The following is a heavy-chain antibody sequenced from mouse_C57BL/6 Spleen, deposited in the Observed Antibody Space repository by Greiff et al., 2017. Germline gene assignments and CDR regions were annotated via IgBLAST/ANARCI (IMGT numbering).Heavy chain of an antibody. D-gene: IGHD1-1*01. CDR1: GYTFTSYW. CDR2: INPSNGGT. V-gene: IGHV1-53*01. Sequence: QVQLQQPGTELVKPGASVKLSCKASGYTFTSYWMHWVKQRPGQGLEWIGNINPSNGGTNYNEKFKSKATLTVDKSTSTAYMQLSSLTSEDSAVYYWAPITTVVDDYFDYWGQGTTLTVSS. CDR3: APITTVVDDYFDY. J-gene: IGHJ2*01.